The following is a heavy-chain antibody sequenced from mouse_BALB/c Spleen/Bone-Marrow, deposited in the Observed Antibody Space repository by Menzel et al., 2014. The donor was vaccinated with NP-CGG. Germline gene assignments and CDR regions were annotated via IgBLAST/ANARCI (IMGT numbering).Heavy chain of an antibody. Sequence: ASRVDFSRYWMSWVRQAPGKGLEWIGEINPDSSTINYTPSLKDKFIISRDNAKNTLYLQVSKVRSEDTALYYCALLGYYGYFYVWGAGTTVTVSS. V-gene: IGHV4-1*02. CDR1: RVDFSRYW. CDR2: INPDSSTI. CDR3: ALLGYYGYFYV. J-gene: IGHJ1*01. D-gene: IGHD2-2*01.